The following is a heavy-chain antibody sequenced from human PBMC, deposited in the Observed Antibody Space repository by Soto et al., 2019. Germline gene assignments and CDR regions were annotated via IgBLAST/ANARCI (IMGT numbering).Heavy chain of an antibody. J-gene: IGHJ4*02. CDR1: GFTFNNYV. CDR3: AKSFGTLTVRTFDY. Sequence: PGGSLRLSCAASGFTFNNYVMGWIRRAPGKGLEWLSAVTGSGGFAIYSDSVRGRFFISRDNSKNTLYLQMNSLRVDDTAVYYCAKSFGTLTVRTFDYWGQGIFVTVSS. V-gene: IGHV3-23*01. CDR2: VTGSGGFA. D-gene: IGHD3-3*01.